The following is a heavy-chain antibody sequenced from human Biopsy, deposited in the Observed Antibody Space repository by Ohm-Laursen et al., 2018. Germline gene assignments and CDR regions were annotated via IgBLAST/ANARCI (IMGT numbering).Heavy chain of an antibody. CDR2: INHRGGT. V-gene: IGHV4-34*01. CDR1: GGSFSGYY. J-gene: IGHJ6*02. Sequence: TLSLTCAVYGGSFSGYYWSWIRQPLGKGLEWIGEINHRGGTNYNPSLKSRVTISVDTSKNQFSLKLRSVTAADTAVYYCARAVDYYDPYYYYGLDVWGQGATVTVSS. CDR3: ARAVDYYDPYYYYGLDV. D-gene: IGHD3-16*01.